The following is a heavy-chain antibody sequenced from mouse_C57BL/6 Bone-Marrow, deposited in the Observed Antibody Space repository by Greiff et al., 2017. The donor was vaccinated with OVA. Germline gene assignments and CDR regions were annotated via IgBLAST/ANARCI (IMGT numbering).Heavy chain of an antibody. CDR3: ARGPYYSNWYDFDY. V-gene: IGHV1-81*01. CDR1: GYTFTSYG. CDR2: IYPRSGNT. D-gene: IGHD2-5*01. J-gene: IGHJ2*01. Sequence: VQLQQSGAELARPGASVKLSCKASGYTFTSYGISWVKQRTGQGLEWIGEIYPRSGNTYYNEKFKGKATLTADKSSSTAYMELRSLTSEDSAIYFCARGPYYSNWYDFDYWGQGTTLTVSS.